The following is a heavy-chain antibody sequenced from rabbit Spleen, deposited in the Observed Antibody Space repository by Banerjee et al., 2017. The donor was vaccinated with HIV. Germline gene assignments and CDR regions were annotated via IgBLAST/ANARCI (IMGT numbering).Heavy chain of an antibody. D-gene: IGHD4-1*01. J-gene: IGHJ4*01. CDR3: ARVSESSGWGEDL. CDR2: MYTGNGKN. V-gene: IGHV1S45*01. CDR1: GVSFSGSSY. Sequence: QEQLVESGGGLVQPGGSLTLTCIASGVSFSGSSYMCWVRQAPGKGLEWVGCMYTGNGKNYYASWAKGRFTISKSSSTTVTLQMTSLTAADTATYFCARVSESSGWGEDLWGPG.